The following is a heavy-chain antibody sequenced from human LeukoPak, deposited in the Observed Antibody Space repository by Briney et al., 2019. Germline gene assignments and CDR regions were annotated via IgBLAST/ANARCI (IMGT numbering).Heavy chain of an antibody. D-gene: IGHD4-11*01. CDR1: GFTFSSYG. Sequence: GGPLRLSCAASGFTFSSYGMHWVRQAPGKGLEWVAVIWYDGSNKYYADSVKGRFTISRDNSKNTLYLQMNSLRAEDTAVYYCARVQDYSNYLGTGYWGQGTLVTVSS. J-gene: IGHJ4*02. V-gene: IGHV3-33*08. CDR3: ARVQDYSNYLGTGY. CDR2: IWYDGSNK.